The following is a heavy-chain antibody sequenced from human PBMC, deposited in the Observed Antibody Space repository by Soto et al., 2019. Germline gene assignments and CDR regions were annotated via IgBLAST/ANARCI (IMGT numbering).Heavy chain of an antibody. D-gene: IGHD6-6*01. J-gene: IGHJ4*02. CDR1: GFTFSSYA. CDR3: AKASNRIAARPFGPLSYFDY. Sequence: PGGSLRLSCAASGFTFSSYAMSWVRQAPGKGLKWVSAISGSGGSTYYADSVKGRFTISRDNSKNTLYLQMNSLRAEDTAVYYCAKASNRIAARPFGPLSYFDYWGQGTLVTVSS. CDR2: ISGSGGST. V-gene: IGHV3-23*01.